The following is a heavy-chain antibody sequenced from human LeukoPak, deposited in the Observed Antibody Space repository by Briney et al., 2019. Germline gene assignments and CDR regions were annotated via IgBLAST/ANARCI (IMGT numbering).Heavy chain of an antibody. J-gene: IGHJ4*02. CDR3: TTYSSGSCPF. Sequence: GGSLRLSCAASGITFSNAWMTWVCEAPGKGLEWVGRIYSNSYGETTDYGAPVKGRFTMTSDDSKNTLYPQMNSLNTEDTAVYYCTTYSSGSCPFWGQGTLVTVSS. V-gene: IGHV3-15*01. CDR2: IYSNSYGETT. CDR1: GITFSNAW. D-gene: IGHD6-19*01.